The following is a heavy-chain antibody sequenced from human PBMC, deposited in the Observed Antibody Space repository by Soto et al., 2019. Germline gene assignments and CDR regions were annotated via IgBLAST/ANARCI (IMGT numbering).Heavy chain of an antibody. D-gene: IGHD1-1*01. CDR1: VGSTSFGDYD. J-gene: IGHJ4*02. Sequence: SETLSVTCTLSVGSTSFGDYDWSWIRQPPGKGLEWLGYIYSSGSTYYNPSFESRISISLETPKTQFSLNLFSVTAADTAVYYCARVGGSNSVLPSTFGYWGQGTMVTVSS. CDR2: IYSSGST. V-gene: IGHV4-30-4*01. CDR3: ARVGGSNSVLPSTFGY.